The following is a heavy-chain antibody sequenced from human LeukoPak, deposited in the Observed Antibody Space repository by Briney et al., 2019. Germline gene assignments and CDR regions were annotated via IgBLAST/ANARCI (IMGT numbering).Heavy chain of an antibody. Sequence: GGSLRLSCAASGFTFSSYGMHWVRQAPGKGLEWVAVIWYDGSNKYYADSVKGRFTISRDNSKNTLYLQMNSLRAEDTAVYYCASSFVSSSWYSTYYYYGMDVWGQGTTVTVSS. D-gene: IGHD6-13*01. V-gene: IGHV3-33*01. CDR2: IWYDGSNK. CDR1: GFTFSSYG. J-gene: IGHJ6*02. CDR3: ASSFVSSSWYSTYYYYGMDV.